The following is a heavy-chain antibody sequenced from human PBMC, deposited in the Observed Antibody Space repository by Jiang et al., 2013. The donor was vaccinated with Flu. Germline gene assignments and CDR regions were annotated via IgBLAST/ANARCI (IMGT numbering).Heavy chain of an antibody. CDR3: AREVAAPGHYFYHMDV. CDR1: GGSINSHY. J-gene: IGHJ6*03. CDR2: ISHSGST. D-gene: IGHD2-15*01. Sequence: GLVKPSETLSLTCTVSGGSINSHYWSWIRQPPGKGLEWVGYISHSGSTNYNPSLKSRVTISVDTSKNQFSLNLSSVTAADTAVYYCAREVAAPGHYFYHMDVWGKGTTVTVSS. V-gene: IGHV4-59*11.